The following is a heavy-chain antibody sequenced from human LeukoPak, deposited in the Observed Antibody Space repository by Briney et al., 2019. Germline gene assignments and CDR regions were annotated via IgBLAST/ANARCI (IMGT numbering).Heavy chain of an antibody. CDR1: GYTFTSYA. Sequence: ASVKVSCKASGYTFTSYAMNWVRQAPGQGLEWMGWINTNTGNPTYAQGFTGRFVFSLDTSVSTAYLRISSLKAEDTAVYYCARGEMATILWAHAFDIWGQGTMVTVSS. V-gene: IGHV7-4-1*02. CDR2: INTNTGNP. J-gene: IGHJ3*02. CDR3: ARGEMATILWAHAFDI. D-gene: IGHD5-24*01.